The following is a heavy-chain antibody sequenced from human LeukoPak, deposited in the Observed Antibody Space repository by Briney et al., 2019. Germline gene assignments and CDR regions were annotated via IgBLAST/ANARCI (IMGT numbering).Heavy chain of an antibody. Sequence: SVKVSCKASGFTFTSSAMQWVRQARGQRLEWIGWIVVGSGNTNYAQKFQERVTITRDMSTSTAYMELSSLRSEDTAVYYCAAGDIVVVPAASAPGHYYYYMDVWGKGTTVTVSS. J-gene: IGHJ6*03. CDR2: IVVGSGNT. CDR3: AAGDIVVVPAASAPGHYYYYMDV. D-gene: IGHD2-2*01. V-gene: IGHV1-58*02. CDR1: GFTFTSSA.